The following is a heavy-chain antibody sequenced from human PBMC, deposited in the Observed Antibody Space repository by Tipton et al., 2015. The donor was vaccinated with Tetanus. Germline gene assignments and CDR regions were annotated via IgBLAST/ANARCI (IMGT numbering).Heavy chain of an antibody. CDR3: AKLKSRGDSSAIEH. V-gene: IGHV3-11*01. J-gene: IGHJ4*02. Sequence: SLRLSCVASGFTFSDHYMSWIRQAPGKGLEWVSYISSSGRTVHYADAVKGRFTISRDSAKNTMYLQMNSLRAEDTATYYCAKLKSRGDSSAIEHWGQGTLVTVSS. CDR1: GFTFSDHY. CDR2: ISSSGRTV. D-gene: IGHD2-21*02.